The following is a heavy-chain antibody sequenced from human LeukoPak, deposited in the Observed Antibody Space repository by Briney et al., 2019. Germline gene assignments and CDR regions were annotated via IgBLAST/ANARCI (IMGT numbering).Heavy chain of an antibody. CDR2: IYYSGTT. Sequence: SETLSLTCTVSGGSISSYYWSWIRQPPGKGLEWIGYIYYSGTTNYNPSLKSRVTISVDTSKNQFSLKLSSVTAADTAVYYCARGSVVLMVYAIENWFDPWGQGTLVTVSS. CDR3: ARGSVVLMVYAIENWFDP. J-gene: IGHJ5*02. CDR1: GGSISSYY. V-gene: IGHV4-59*12. D-gene: IGHD2-8*01.